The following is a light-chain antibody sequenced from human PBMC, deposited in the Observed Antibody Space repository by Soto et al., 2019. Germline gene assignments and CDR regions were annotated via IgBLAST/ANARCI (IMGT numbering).Light chain of an antibody. J-gene: IGKJ1*01. CDR2: GAS. V-gene: IGKV3-20*01. CDR1: QSFSSNY. CDR3: HQYSSEWN. Sequence: EIVLTQSPGTLSLSPGERATLSCRASQSFSSNYLAWYQQKPGQAPRLIIYGASTRATGIPDRLIGSESGTDFTLTISRLEPEDFAVYYWHQYSSEWNFGQGTKV.